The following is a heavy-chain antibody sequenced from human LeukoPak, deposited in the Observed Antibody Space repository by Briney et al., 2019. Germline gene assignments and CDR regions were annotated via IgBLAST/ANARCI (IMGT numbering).Heavy chain of an antibody. CDR2: ISGSGGST. Sequence: GGSLRLSCAASGFTFPNVWMSWVRQAPGKGLEWVSAISGSGGSTYYADSVKGRFTISRDNSKNTMYLQMNSLRAEDTAVYYCAKDRAGYCSSTSCYSLHFQHWGQGTLVTVSS. CDR1: GFTFPNVW. V-gene: IGHV3-23*01. D-gene: IGHD2-2*02. CDR3: AKDRAGYCSSTSCYSLHFQH. J-gene: IGHJ1*01.